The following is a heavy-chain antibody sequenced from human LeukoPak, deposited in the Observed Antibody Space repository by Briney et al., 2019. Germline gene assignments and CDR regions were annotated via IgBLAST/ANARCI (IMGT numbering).Heavy chain of an antibody. CDR1: GFSFGSYA. CDR2: ISGGGGST. Sequence: GGSLRLSCVASGFSFGSYAMNWVRQAPGKGLEWVSTISGGGGSTYYADSVKGRFTISRDNSKNTLYLQVNSLRAEDTAVYYCAKGGKWDVTPFDYWGQGTLVTVSS. D-gene: IGHD1-26*01. J-gene: IGHJ4*02. CDR3: AKGGKWDVTPFDY. V-gene: IGHV3-23*01.